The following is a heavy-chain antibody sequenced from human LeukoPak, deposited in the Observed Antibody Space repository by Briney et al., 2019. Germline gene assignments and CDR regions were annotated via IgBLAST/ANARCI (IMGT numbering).Heavy chain of an antibody. Sequence: GGSLRLSCAASGFTFSSHWMRWVRQAPGKGLEWEANIKQDGSEKYYVDSVKGRFSISRDNAKNSLYLQMNSLRAEDTAVYYCAREQHLFMDMDVWGKGTTVTVSS. J-gene: IGHJ6*03. V-gene: IGHV3-7*01. D-gene: IGHD3-3*02. CDR3: AREQHLFMDMDV. CDR1: GFTFSSHW. CDR2: IKQDGSEK.